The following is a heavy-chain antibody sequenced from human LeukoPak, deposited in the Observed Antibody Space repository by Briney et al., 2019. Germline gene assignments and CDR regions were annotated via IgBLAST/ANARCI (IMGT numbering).Heavy chain of an antibody. CDR1: GYSMSSGYY. D-gene: IGHD3-22*01. J-gene: IGHJ4*02. CDR3: ARIPITMIRAIDY. CDR2: IYHSGST. Sequence: SETLSLTCTVSGYSMSSGYYWGWIRQPPGKGREWIGSIYHSGSTYYNPSLKSRVTISVDTSKNQFSLKLSSVTAADTAVYYCARIPITMIRAIDYWGQGTLVTVSS. V-gene: IGHV4-38-2*02.